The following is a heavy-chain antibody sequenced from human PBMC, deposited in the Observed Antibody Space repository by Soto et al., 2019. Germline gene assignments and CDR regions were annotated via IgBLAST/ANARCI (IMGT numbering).Heavy chain of an antibody. CDR2: IYSADYT. J-gene: IGHJ4*02. V-gene: IGHV3-53*01. CDR1: GLTVSRDY. Sequence: GSLRLSCAVSGLTVSRDYMSWVRQAPGKGLEWVSVIYSADYTYYADPVKGRFTISRDISKNTLYLQMNSLRAEDTAIYYCVGDPWSASYWGQGTLVTVSA. CDR3: VGDPWSASY. D-gene: IGHD3-3*01.